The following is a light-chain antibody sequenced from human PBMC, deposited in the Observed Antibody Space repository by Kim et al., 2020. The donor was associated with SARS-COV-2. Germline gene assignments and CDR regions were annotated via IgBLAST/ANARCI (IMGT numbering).Light chain of an antibody. CDR2: EVS. CDR1: SSDIGGYYY. J-gene: IGLJ1*01. CDR3: SSYAGSNNYV. V-gene: IGLV2-8*01. Sequence: GQSVTISCTGTSSDIGGYYYVSWYQQHPGKAPKLMIYEVSKRPSGVPDRFSGSKSGNTASLTVSGLQAEDEADYYCSSYAGSNNYVFGPGTKVTVL.